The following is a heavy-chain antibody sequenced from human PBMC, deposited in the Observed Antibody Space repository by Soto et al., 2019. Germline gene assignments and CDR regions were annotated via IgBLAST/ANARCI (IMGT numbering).Heavy chain of an antibody. Sequence: ASETLSLTCAVYGGSFSGYYWSWIRQPPGKGLEWIGEINHSGSTNYNPSLKSRVTISVDTSKNQFSLKLSSVTAADTAVYYCARGKSSSWYPYFDYWGQGTLVTVSS. V-gene: IGHV4-34*01. CDR1: GGSFSGYY. J-gene: IGHJ4*02. D-gene: IGHD6-13*01. CDR2: INHSGST. CDR3: ARGKSSSWYPYFDY.